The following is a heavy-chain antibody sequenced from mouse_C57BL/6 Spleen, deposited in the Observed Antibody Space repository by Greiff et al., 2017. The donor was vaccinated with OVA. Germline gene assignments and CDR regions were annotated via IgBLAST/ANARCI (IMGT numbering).Heavy chain of an antibody. Sequence: QVQLKQSGPELVKPGASVKISCKASGYAFSSSWMNWVKQRPGKGLEWIGRIYPGDGDTNYNGKFKGKATLTADKSSSTAYMQLSSLTSEDSAVYFCAREADDYFFDYGGQGTTLTVSS. CDR1: GYAFSSSW. J-gene: IGHJ2*01. V-gene: IGHV1-82*01. CDR2: IYPGDGDT. D-gene: IGHD2-4*01. CDR3: AREADDYFFDY.